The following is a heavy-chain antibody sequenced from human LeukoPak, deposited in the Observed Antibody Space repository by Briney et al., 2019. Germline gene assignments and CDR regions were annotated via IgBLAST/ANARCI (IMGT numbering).Heavy chain of an antibody. CDR1: GGSISSGSYY. CDR3: ARGPTYCSSSSCLQGE. CDR2: IYTSGST. Sequence: SQTLSLTCTVSGGSISSGSYYWSWIRQPAGKGLEWIGRIYTSGSTNYNPSLKSRVTISVDTSKNQFPLKLSSVTAADTAVYYCARGPTYCSSSSCLQGEWGQGTLVTVSS. J-gene: IGHJ4*02. V-gene: IGHV4-61*02. D-gene: IGHD2-15*01.